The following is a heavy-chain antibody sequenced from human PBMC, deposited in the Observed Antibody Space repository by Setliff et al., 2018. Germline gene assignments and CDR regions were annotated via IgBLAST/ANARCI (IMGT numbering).Heavy chain of an antibody. CDR3: ARYIGSSSNYGMDV. V-gene: IGHV2-70*11. D-gene: IGHD3-10*01. CDR1: GFSLSTNGMC. CDR2: IDWDDDK. J-gene: IGHJ6*02. Sequence: SGPTLVNPTQTLTLTCTFSGFSLSTNGMCVSWIRQPPGKALEWLARIDWDDDKYYSTSLKTRLTISKDTSKNQVVLTMTNMDPVDTATYYCARYIGSSSNYGMDVWGQGTTVTVSS.